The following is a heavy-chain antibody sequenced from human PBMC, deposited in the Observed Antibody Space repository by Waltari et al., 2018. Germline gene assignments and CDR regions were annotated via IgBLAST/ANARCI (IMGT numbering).Heavy chain of an antibody. J-gene: IGHJ3*02. CDR3: ARGRRDRLAFDI. V-gene: IGHV4-59*01. CDR2: IYYSGST. Sequence: QVQLQESGPGLVKPSETLSLTCTVSGGSISSYYWSWNRQPPGKGLDWIGYIYYSGSTNYNPSLKSRVTISVDTSKNQFSLKLSSVTAADTAVYYCARGRRDRLAFDIWGQGTMVTVSS. CDR1: GGSISSYY.